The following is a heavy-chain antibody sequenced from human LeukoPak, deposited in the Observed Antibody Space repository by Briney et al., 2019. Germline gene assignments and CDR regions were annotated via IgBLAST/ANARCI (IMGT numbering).Heavy chain of an antibody. CDR3: AKDKGGARIYFDY. CDR1: GFTFSNYG. D-gene: IGHD1-26*01. CDR2: IRYDGSNK. Sequence: PGGSLRLSCAVSGFTFSNYGMLWVRQAPGKWLDWVALIRYDGSNKYYADSVKGRFIISRDISKNTLYLQMNSLRAEDTALYYCAKDKGGARIYFDYWGQGTLVTVSS. J-gene: IGHJ4*02. V-gene: IGHV3-30*02.